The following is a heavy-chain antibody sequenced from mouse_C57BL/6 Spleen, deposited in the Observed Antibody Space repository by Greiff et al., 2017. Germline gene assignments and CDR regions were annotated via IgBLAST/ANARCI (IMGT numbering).Heavy chain of an antibody. D-gene: IGHD4-1*01. CDR3: ARGRTGTAY. V-gene: IGHV1-69*01. Sequence: VQLQQPGAELVMPGASVKLSCKASGYTFTSYWMHWVKQRPGQGLEWIGEIDPSDSYTNYNQKFKGKSTLTVDKSSSTAYMQLSSLTSEDSAVYYCARGRTGTAYWGQGTTLTVSS. CDR2: IDPSDSYT. J-gene: IGHJ2*01. CDR1: GYTFTSYW.